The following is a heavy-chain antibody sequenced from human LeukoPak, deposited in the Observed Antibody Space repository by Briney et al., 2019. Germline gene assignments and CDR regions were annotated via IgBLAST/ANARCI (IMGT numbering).Heavy chain of an antibody. D-gene: IGHD4-17*01. V-gene: IGHV4-61*08. Sequence: SQTLSLTCAVSGGSISSGGYYWSWIRQPPGKGLEWIGYIYYSGSTNYNPSLKSRVTISVDTSKNQFSLKLSSVTAADTAVYYCARHVKGEPEPNDYGDYDPDGAPYFDYWGQGTLVTVSS. CDR1: GGSISSGGYY. CDR3: ARHVKGEPEPNDYGDYDPDGAPYFDY. CDR2: IYYSGST. J-gene: IGHJ4*02.